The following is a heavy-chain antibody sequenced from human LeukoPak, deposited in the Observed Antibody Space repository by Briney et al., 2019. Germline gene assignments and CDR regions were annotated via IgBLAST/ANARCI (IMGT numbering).Heavy chain of an antibody. V-gene: IGHV1-46*01. CDR3: ARVGQWLVHLD. CDR2: INPSGGST. CDR1: GYTFSSYY. Sequence: ASVKVSCKASGYTFSSYYMHWVRQAPGQGLERMGIINPSGGSTSYAQKFQGRVTMTRDTSTSTVYMELSSLRSEDTAVYYCARVGQWLVHLDWGQGTLVTVSS. D-gene: IGHD6-19*01. J-gene: IGHJ4*02.